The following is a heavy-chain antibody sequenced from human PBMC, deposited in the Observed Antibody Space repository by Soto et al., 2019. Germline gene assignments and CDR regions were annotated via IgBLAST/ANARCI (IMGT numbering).Heavy chain of an antibody. Sequence: QVQLQQSGPGLVKPSETLSLTCSVSGAPISSTIYYWGWIRQSPGMRLEWIGSLYYRGSTYYKSSLKGRVTISADTSNNDFSLNLSSVTAADTAIYYCAGATTRYSGPENYFDYWGQGTLVSVSS. D-gene: IGHD5-12*01. CDR2: LYYRGST. V-gene: IGHV4-39*02. CDR1: GAPISSTIYY. J-gene: IGHJ4*02. CDR3: AGATTRYSGPENYFDY.